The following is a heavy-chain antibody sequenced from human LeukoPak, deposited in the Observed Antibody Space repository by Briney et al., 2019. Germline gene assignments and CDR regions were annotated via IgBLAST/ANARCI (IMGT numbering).Heavy chain of an antibody. J-gene: IGHJ5*02. V-gene: IGHV1-18*01. CDR1: GYTFSSHD. Sequence: ASVKVSCKASGYTFSSHDISWVRRAPGQGLEWMGWISAYNGNTNYAQKLQGRVTMTTDTSTSTAYMELRSLRSDDTAVYYCARSVRWRGFDPWGQGTLVTVSS. CDR2: ISAYNGNT. D-gene: IGHD2-15*01. CDR3: ARSVRWRGFDP.